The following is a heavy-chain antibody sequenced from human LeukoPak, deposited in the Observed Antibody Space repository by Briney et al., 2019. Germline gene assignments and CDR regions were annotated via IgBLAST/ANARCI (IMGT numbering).Heavy chain of an antibody. D-gene: IGHD3-3*01. CDR3: AKGGDFWSGWPDAFDI. J-gene: IGHJ3*02. V-gene: IGHV3-9*03. CDR2: ISWNSGSI. CDR1: GFTFDDYA. Sequence: GRSLGLSCAASGFTFDDYAMHWVRQAPGKGLEWVSGISWNSGSIGYADSVKGRFTISRDNAKNSLYLQMNSLRAEDMALYYCAKGGDFWSGWPDAFDIWGQGTMVTVSS.